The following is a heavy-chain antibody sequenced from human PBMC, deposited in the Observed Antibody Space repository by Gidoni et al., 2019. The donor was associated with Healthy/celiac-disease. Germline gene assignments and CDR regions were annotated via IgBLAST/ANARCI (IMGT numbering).Heavy chain of an antibody. CDR2: INHSGST. D-gene: IGHD3-22*01. J-gene: IGHJ4*02. CDR1: GGSFSGYY. V-gene: IGHV4-34*01. CDR3: ARVGSRTYYYDSSGYTPFDY. Sequence: QVQLQQWCAGLLKPSETLSLTYAVYGGSFSGYYWSWIRQPPGKGLEWIGEINHSGSTNYNPSLKSRVTISVDTSKNQFSLKLSSVTAADTAVYYCARVGSRTYYYDSSGYTPFDYWGQGTLVTVSS.